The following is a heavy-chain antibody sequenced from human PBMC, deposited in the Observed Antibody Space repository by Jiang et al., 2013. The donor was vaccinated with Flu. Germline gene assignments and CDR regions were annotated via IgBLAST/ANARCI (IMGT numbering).Heavy chain of an antibody. Sequence: QTLSLTCAISGDSVSSNSAAWHWVRQSPSRGLEWLARTYYRSKWYNDYAVSVKSRITINPDTSKNQFSLQLNSVTPEDTAVYYCARGAARPPGPYYFDYWGQGTLVTVSS. CDR3: ARGAARPPGPYYFDY. CDR2: TYYRSKWYN. V-gene: IGHV6-1*01. J-gene: IGHJ4*02. D-gene: IGHD6-6*01. CDR1: GDSVSSNSAA.